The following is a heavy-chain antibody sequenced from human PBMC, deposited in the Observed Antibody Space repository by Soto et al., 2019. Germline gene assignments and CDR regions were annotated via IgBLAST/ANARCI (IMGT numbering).Heavy chain of an antibody. Sequence: QVQLQESGPGLVKPSQTLSLICTVSGDSITSGHYYWSWIRQSPGKGLEWIGYIYNSGNTYYRPSLKSRISISVDTSMNQFSLSLTSVTAADTAVYYCARDPVEMATTTPGGFDLWGRCTLVTVSS. CDR1: GDSITSGHYY. D-gene: IGHD5-12*01. J-gene: IGHJ2*01. CDR3: ARDPVEMATTTPGGFDL. CDR2: IYNSGNT. V-gene: IGHV4-30-4*01.